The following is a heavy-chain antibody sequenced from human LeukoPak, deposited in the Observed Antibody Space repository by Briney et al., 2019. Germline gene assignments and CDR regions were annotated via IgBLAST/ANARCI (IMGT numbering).Heavy chain of an antibody. J-gene: IGHJ4*02. CDR3: ASGDYGDPPLNY. CDR1: GYTFTGYF. D-gene: IGHD4/OR15-4a*01. V-gene: IGHV1-2*02. CDR2: INPNTGGT. Sequence: ASVKVSCKASGYTFTGYFVHWVRQAPGQGLQWLGWINPNTGGTNYAQKFQGRVTMTRDTSISTAYMELSRLRSDDTAVYYCASGDYGDPPLNYWGQGTLVTVSS.